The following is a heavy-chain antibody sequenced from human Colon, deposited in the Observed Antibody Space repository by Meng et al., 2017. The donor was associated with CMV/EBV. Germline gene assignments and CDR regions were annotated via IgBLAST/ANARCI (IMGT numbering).Heavy chain of an antibody. D-gene: IGHD3-22*01. V-gene: IGHV1-2*02. CDR3: ASSPFYESNGYYFDY. CDR1: GYTFTNYY. CDR2: IDPNSGDT. J-gene: IGHJ4*02. Sequence: ASVKVSCKASGYTFTNYYIHWVRQAPGQGLEWMGWIDPNSGDTNFAQNFQGRVSMTRDTSTTTAHMELTSLTSDDTALYYCASSPFYESNGYYFDYWGQGTLVTVSS.